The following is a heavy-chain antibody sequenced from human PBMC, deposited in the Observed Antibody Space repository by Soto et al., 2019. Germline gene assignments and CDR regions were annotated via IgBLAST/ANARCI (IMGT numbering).Heavy chain of an antibody. D-gene: IGHD2-15*01. Sequence: SETLSLTCAVSGFFISSGNYWGWIRKPPRKGLEWIGSIFHGGNTYYNPSLKSRVTISVDMSKNQFPLKLNSVTAADTAVYYCARARWYDAFDVWGQGTVVTVSS. J-gene: IGHJ3*01. CDR3: ARARWYDAFDV. CDR1: GFFISSGNY. V-gene: IGHV4-38-2*01. CDR2: IFHGGNT.